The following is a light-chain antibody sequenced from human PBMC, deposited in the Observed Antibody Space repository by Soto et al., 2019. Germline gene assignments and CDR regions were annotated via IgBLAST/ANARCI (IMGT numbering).Light chain of an antibody. CDR3: QQLQRTPFT. Sequence: QLTQSPSSLSASVGDRVTITCRASQDVSRYLAWYQHKAGKAPKLLIYGASTLQSGVPSRFSGFGSGTEFTLTICSLQPEDFATYHCQQLQRTPFTFGPGTTVDV. CDR1: QDVSRY. CDR2: GAS. J-gene: IGKJ3*01. V-gene: IGKV1-9*01.